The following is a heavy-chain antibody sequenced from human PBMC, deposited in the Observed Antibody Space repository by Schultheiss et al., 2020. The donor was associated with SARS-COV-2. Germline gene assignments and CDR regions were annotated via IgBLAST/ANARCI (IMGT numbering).Heavy chain of an antibody. CDR2: FYSSENT. CDR1: GYSITSGYF. CDR3: ARGSEGFDP. J-gene: IGHJ5*02. Sequence: GSLRLSCAVSGYSITSGYFWGWIRQPPGKGLEWIGYFYSSENTNYNPSLQSRVTMSVDVSKKQLSLRLSSVTAADSAVYYCARGSEGFDPWGQGTQVTVSS. V-gene: IGHV4-61*01.